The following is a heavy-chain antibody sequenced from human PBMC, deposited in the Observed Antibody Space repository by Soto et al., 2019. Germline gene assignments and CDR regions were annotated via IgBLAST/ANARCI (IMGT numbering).Heavy chain of an antibody. J-gene: IGHJ3*02. V-gene: IGHV3-30*18. CDR2: ISYDGSNK. CDR1: GFTFSSYG. CDR3: AKDSSLLWFGEFPDAFDI. D-gene: IGHD3-10*01. Sequence: VQLVESGGGVVQPGRSLRLSCAASGFTFSSYGMHWVRQAPGKGLEWVAVISYDGSNKYYADSVKGRFTISRDNSKNTLYLQMNSLRAEDTAVYYCAKDSSLLWFGEFPDAFDIWGQGTMVTVSS.